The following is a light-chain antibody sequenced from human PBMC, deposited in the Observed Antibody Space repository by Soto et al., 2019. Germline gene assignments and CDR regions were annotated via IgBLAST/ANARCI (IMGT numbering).Light chain of an antibody. CDR1: QSMSGY. Sequence: DIQMTQSPSSLSASVGDRVTITCRASQSMSGYLNWYQQKPGKAPNLLIYATSSLQSGGPSRFSGSGSGTYFTLAISNLQPEDFATYFCQQSSRTLTCGGGTKVEIK. J-gene: IGKJ4*01. CDR2: ATS. V-gene: IGKV1-39*01. CDR3: QQSSRTLT.